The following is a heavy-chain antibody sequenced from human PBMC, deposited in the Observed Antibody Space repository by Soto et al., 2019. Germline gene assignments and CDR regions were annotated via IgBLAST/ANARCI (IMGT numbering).Heavy chain of an antibody. Sequence: QVQLVQSGAEVKKPGASVKVSCKASGYTFTSYDINWVRQATGQGLEWMGWMNPNSGNTGYAQKFQGRVTMTRNTSISTAYMELSSLRSEDTAVYYCARDRGHIVVVTAIGYFDYWGQGTLVTVSS. CDR3: ARDRGHIVVVTAIGYFDY. CDR1: GYTFTSYD. D-gene: IGHD2-21*02. CDR2: MNPNSGNT. J-gene: IGHJ4*02. V-gene: IGHV1-8*01.